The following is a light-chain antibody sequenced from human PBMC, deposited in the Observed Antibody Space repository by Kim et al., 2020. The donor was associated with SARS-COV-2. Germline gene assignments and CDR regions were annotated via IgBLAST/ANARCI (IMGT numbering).Light chain of an antibody. J-gene: IGLJ1*01. CDR3: AAWDDSLRV. CDR2: SNN. V-gene: IGLV1-44*01. Sequence: QSVLTQPPSASGTPGQRVTISCSGSSSNIGSNTVNWYQQLPGTAPKLLIYSNNQRPSGVPDRFSGSKSGTSASLAISGPQSEDEADYYCAAWDDSLRVFGTGTKVTVL. CDR1: SSNIGSNT.